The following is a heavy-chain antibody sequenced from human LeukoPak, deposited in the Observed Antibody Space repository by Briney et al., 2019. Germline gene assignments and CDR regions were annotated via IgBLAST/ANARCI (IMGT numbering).Heavy chain of an antibody. CDR2: IIPIFGTA. D-gene: IGHD6-19*01. Sequence: SVKVSCKASGGTFSSYAISWVRQAPGQGLEWMGGIIPIFGTANYAQKFQDRVTITTDESTSTAYMELSSLRSEDTAVYYCARVGGSGWYGTRTYYFDYWGQGTLVTVSS. V-gene: IGHV1-69*05. CDR1: GGTFSSYA. CDR3: ARVGGSGWYGTRTYYFDY. J-gene: IGHJ4*02.